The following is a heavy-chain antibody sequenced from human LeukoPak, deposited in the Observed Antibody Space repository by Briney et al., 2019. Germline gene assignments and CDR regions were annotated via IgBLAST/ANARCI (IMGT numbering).Heavy chain of an antibody. V-gene: IGHV4-39*01. CDR3: AGDSSGYYYVVY. Sequence: SSETLSLTCTVSGGSISSSSYYWGWIRQPPGKGLEWIGSIYYSGSTYYNPSLKSRVTISVDTSKNQFSLKLSSVTAADTAVYYCAGDSSGYYYVVYWGQGTLVTVSS. J-gene: IGHJ4*02. CDR2: IYYSGST. D-gene: IGHD3-22*01. CDR1: GGSISSSSYY.